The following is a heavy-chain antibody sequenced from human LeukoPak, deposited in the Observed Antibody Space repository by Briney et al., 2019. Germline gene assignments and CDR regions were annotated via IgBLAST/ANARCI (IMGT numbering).Heavy chain of an antibody. D-gene: IGHD3-16*02. V-gene: IGHV3-30*04. CDR3: ARDRYTKNYFDALDL. CDR2: ISYDGIDS. J-gene: IGHJ3*01. Sequence: PGRSLRLCCAASGFNFNNCSMHWVRQVPGRGPQWVALISYDGIDSYIADSVKGRFSISRDNSKNILFLQMNSLRPEDTAVYYCARDRYTKNYFDALDLWGQGSTVTVSS. CDR1: GFNFNNCS.